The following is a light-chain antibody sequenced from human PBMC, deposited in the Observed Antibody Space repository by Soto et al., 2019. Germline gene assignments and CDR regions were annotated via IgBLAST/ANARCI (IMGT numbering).Light chain of an antibody. CDR2: GAS. Sequence: EIVMTQSPATLSVSPGERATLSCRASQSVSSNLAWYQQKPGQAPRLLIYGASTRATGVPARFSGSGSGTEFTLGTSSLHSEHFVVYYCQQHNDWRRTFDPGTKVAFK. CDR3: QQHNDWRRT. CDR1: QSVSSN. J-gene: IGKJ3*01. V-gene: IGKV3-15*01.